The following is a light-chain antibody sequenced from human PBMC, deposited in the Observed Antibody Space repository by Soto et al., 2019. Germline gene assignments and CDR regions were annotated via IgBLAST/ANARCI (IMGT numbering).Light chain of an antibody. J-gene: IGLJ2*01. CDR2: RNN. V-gene: IGLV1-47*01. Sequence: QAVVTQPPSASGTPGQRVTISCSGSSSNIGSNYVYWYQQLPGTAPKLLIYRNNQRPSGVPDRFSGSKSGTSASLAISGLRSEDEADYYCAACDDSLRGVVFGGGTKVTVL. CDR1: SSNIGSNY. CDR3: AACDDSLRGVV.